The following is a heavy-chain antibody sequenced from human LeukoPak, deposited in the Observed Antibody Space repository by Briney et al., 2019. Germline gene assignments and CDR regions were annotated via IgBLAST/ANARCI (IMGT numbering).Heavy chain of an antibody. CDR2: IYYSGST. Sequence: SETLSLTCTVPGGSTSGYYWSWIRQPPGKGLEWIGYIYYSGSTDYNPSLKSRVTISVDTSKNQFSLRLSSVTAADTAVYYCARHGDYSSGWYFSAFDIWGQGTMVTVSS. J-gene: IGHJ3*02. CDR1: GGSTSGYY. D-gene: IGHD6-19*01. CDR3: ARHGDYSSGWYFSAFDI. V-gene: IGHV4-59*08.